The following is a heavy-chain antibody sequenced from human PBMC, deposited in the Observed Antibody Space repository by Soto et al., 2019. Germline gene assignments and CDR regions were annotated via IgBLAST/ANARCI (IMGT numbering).Heavy chain of an antibody. V-gene: IGHV3-33*01. CDR2: IWADGTSK. CDR1: GFTFGDFG. Sequence: QVQLVESGGDVVQPGRSLRLSCEVSGFTFGDFGIHWVRQAPGKGLEWVTVIWADGTSKYYADSVKGRFTVSRDNSKNTLYLQMNSLRVEDTAVYYCARDLVTLAAMDVWGPGTTVLVSS. CDR3: ARDLVTLAAMDV. D-gene: IGHD3-16*01. J-gene: IGHJ6*02.